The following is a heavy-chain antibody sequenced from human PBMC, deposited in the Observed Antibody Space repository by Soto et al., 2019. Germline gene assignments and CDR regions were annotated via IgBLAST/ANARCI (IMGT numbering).Heavy chain of an antibody. D-gene: IGHD4-17*01. CDR3: AKAHVTTTVTKVGY. CDR1: GFTFSNYG. CDR2: ISYHGSDK. V-gene: IGHV3-30*18. Sequence: QVQLVESGGGVVQPGRSLRLSCAASGFTFSNYGMHWVRQAPGKGLEWVAVISYHGSDKYYADSVKGRFTISRDNSKNTLYLQMDSLRAEDTAVYYCAKAHVTTTVTKVGYLGQGTLVTVSS. J-gene: IGHJ4*02.